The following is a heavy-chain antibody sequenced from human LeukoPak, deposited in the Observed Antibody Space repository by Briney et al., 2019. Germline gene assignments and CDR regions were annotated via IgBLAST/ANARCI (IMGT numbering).Heavy chain of an antibody. J-gene: IGHJ4*02. D-gene: IGHD3-22*01. Sequence: PGGSLRLSCAASGFTFSGSAMHWVRQASGKGLEWVGRIRSKANSYATAYAASVKGRFTISRDDSKNTAYLQMNSLKTEDTAVYYCSYYYDSSGYYSEDYWGQGTLVTVSS. CDR1: GFTFSGSA. CDR3: SYYYDSSGYYSEDY. V-gene: IGHV3-73*01. CDR2: IRSKANSYAT.